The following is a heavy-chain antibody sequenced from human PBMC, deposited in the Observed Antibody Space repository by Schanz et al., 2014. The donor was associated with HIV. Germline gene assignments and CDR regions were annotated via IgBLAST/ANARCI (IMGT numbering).Heavy chain of an antibody. CDR3: AKAAVTDYLDY. J-gene: IGHJ4*02. Sequence: QVQLVESGGGLVKPGGSLRLSCAASGFTLSDYYVSWIRHVPGKGLESISSINYSGSSKSYADSVKGRFAISRDNSKNTLYLQMNSLRTEDTAVYYCAKAAVTDYLDYWGQGTLVTVSS. CDR1: GFTLSDYY. CDR2: INYSGSSK. V-gene: IGHV3-11*04. D-gene: IGHD2-21*02.